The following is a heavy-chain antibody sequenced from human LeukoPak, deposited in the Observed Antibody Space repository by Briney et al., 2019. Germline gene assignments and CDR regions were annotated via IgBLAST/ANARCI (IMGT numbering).Heavy chain of an antibody. Sequence: QSGGSLRLSCAASGFTFSSYAMSWVRQAPGKGLEWVSAISGSGGSTYYADSVKGRFTISRDNSKNTLYLQMNSLRAEDTAVYYCAKDPRAVVMGLGEVYWGQGTLVTVSS. CDR3: AKDPRAVVMGLGEVY. CDR1: GFTFSSYA. V-gene: IGHV3-23*01. J-gene: IGHJ4*02. D-gene: IGHD2-15*01. CDR2: ISGSGGST.